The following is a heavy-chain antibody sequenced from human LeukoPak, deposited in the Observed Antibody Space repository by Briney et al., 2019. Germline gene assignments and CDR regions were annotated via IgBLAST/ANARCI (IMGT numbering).Heavy chain of an antibody. Sequence: GASVKVSCKASGYTFTSYGISWVRQAPGQGLEWMGWISAYNGNTNYAQKLQGRVTMTTDTSTSTAYMELRSLRSDDTAVYYCARAIELERPFGLFDIWGQGTMVTVSS. CDR3: ARAIELERPFGLFDI. V-gene: IGHV1-18*01. CDR2: ISAYNGNT. D-gene: IGHD1-1*01. CDR1: GYTFTSYG. J-gene: IGHJ3*02.